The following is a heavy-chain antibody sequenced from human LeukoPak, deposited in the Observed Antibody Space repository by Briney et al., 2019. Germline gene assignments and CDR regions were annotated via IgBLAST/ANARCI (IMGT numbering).Heavy chain of an antibody. V-gene: IGHV4-59*11. CDR1: GGSISSHY. CDR2: IYYSGST. J-gene: IGHJ4*02. CDR3: AREGVWGRFDY. D-gene: IGHD6-13*01. Sequence: PSETLSLTCTVSGGSISSHYWSWIRQPPGKGLEWIGYIYYSGSTNYNPSLKSRVTISVDTSKNQFSLKLSSVTAADTAVYYCAREGVWGRFDYWGQGTLVTVSS.